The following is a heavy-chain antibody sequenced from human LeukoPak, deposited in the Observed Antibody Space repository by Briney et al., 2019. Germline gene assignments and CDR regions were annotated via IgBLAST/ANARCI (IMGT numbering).Heavy chain of an antibody. V-gene: IGHV1-18*01. CDR3: ARRWLGSGGWFPFDY. J-gene: IGHJ4*02. CDR1: GYTFTTYG. D-gene: IGHD2-15*01. Sequence: ASVKVSCKASGYTFTTYGISWVRQAPGQGLEWMGWISASKGNTNYAQKFQDRVSLTTDTSTSTAYMELRSLTSDDTAVYYCARRWLGSGGWFPFDYWGQGTLVTVSS. CDR2: ISASKGNT.